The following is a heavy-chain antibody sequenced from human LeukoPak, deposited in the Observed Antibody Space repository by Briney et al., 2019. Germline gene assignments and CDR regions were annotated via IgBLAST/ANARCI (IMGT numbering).Heavy chain of an antibody. V-gene: IGHV3-23*01. CDR2: ISVTGGST. D-gene: IGHD6-13*01. Sequence: PGGSLRLSCAASGFTFSSYAMSWVRQAPGKGLEWVSAISVTGGSTYYADSVKGRFTISRGNSKNTLYLQMSSLRAEDRAVYYCAKEYSNHDYWGQGTLVTVSS. CDR3: AKEYSNHDY. CDR1: GFTFSSYA. J-gene: IGHJ4*02.